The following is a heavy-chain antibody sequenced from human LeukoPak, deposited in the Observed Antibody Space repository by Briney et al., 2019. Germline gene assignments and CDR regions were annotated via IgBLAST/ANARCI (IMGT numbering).Heavy chain of an antibody. J-gene: IGHJ4*02. D-gene: IGHD6-19*01. CDR3: ARRDISSGWSFDY. CDR1: GGSISNYH. V-gene: IGHV4-4*07. Sequence: PSETLSLTCTVSGGSISNYHWSWIRQPAGKGLEWISQIHTSGSTNYNPPLKSRVTMSIDTPENQLSLTIRSVTAADTAVYYCARRDISSGWSFDYWGQGIQVTVSS. CDR2: IHTSGST.